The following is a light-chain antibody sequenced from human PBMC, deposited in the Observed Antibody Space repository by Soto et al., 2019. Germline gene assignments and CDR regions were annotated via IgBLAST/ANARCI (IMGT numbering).Light chain of an antibody. CDR2: EVT. CDR1: SSDVGGYDY. CDR3: SSYTGGNPSYV. J-gene: IGLJ1*01. Sequence: QSVLTQPPSASGSPGQSVTISCTGTSSDVGGYDYVSWYQQHPGKAPKLMIYEVTIRPSGVSDRSSGSKSGNTASLTVSGLQAEDEADYYCSSYTGGNPSYVFGTGTKVTVL. V-gene: IGLV2-8*01.